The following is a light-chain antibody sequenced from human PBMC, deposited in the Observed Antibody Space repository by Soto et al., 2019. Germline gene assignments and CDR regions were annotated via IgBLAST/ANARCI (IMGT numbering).Light chain of an antibody. V-gene: IGLV3-21*04. CDR3: QVWDGTSDHVV. CDR2: DDT. Sequence: SYELTQPPSVSVAPGETTTITCGGNNIETKSVHWYQQRPGQAPVLVINDDTDRPSGIPERFSGSNSGNTATLTISRVEGGDEADYFCQVWDGTSDHVVFGGGTKLTVL. CDR1: NIETKS. J-gene: IGLJ2*01.